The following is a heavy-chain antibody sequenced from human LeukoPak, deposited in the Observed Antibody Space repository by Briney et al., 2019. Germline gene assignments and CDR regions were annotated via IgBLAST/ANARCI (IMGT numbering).Heavy chain of an antibody. V-gene: IGHV3-30-3*01. CDR2: ISLDGNNE. CDR3: ASTSRGVIDY. D-gene: IGHD3-10*01. CDR1: GFTFSNYA. Sequence: PGRSLRLSCAASGFTFSNYAMHWVRQAPGKGLEWLAVISLDGNNEYYADSVKGRFTISRDNSKNTLYLQMNSLRGEDAAVYYCASTSRGVIDYWGQGTLVTVSS. J-gene: IGHJ4*02.